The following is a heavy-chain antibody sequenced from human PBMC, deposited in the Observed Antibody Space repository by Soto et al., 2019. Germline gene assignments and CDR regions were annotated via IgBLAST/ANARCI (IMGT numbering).Heavy chain of an antibody. Sequence: PGGSLRLSCAASGFTFSSYGMHWVRQAPGKGLEWVAVISYDGSNKYYADSVKVRFTISRDNSKHTLYLQMKSLRAEDTAVYYSAKDQGLRVYYYYGMDVWGPGTTVTVSS. CDR2: ISYDGSNK. CDR1: GFTFSSYG. V-gene: IGHV3-30*18. J-gene: IGHJ6*02. D-gene: IGHD5-12*01. CDR3: AKDQGLRVYYYYGMDV.